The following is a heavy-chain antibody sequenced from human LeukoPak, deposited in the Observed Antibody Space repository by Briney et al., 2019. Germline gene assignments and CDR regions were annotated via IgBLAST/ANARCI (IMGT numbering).Heavy chain of an antibody. D-gene: IGHD6-13*01. CDR3: VISHRPRQWPLVV. J-gene: IGHJ4*02. V-gene: IGHV3-30*03. CDR2: ISYDGSNK. Sequence: GGSLRVSCAASGFTFSSDGMHCVRQAPGKGLEWVAIISYDGSNKYYADSVKGRFTISRDNSKNTLYLQMNSLRAEDTAVYYCVISHRPRQWPLVVWGQGTLVTVSS. CDR1: GFTFSSDG.